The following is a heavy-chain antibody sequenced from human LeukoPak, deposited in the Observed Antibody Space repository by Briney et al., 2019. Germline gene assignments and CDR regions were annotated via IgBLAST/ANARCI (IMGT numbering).Heavy chain of an antibody. J-gene: IGHJ6*03. CDR3: ARTYGSGTKYYYYYYYMDV. D-gene: IGHD3-10*01. V-gene: IGHV3-30*02. Sequence: GGSLRLSCAASGFTFSSYGMHWVRQAPGKGLEWVAFIRYDGSNKYYADSVKGRFTISRDNSKNTLYLQMNSLRAEDTAVYYCARTYGSGTKYYYYYYYMDVWGKGTTVTVSS. CDR1: GFTFSSYG. CDR2: IRYDGSNK.